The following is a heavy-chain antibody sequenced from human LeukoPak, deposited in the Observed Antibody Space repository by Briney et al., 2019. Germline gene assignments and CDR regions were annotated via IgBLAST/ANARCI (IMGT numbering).Heavy chain of an antibody. Sequence: ASVKVSCKASGYTFTVYYMHWVRQAPGQGLEWMGRINPNSGGTNYAQKFQGRVTMTRDTSISTAYMELSRLRSDDTAVYYCARDRGYGDYFFDYWGQGTLVTVSS. CDR2: INPNSGGT. CDR3: ARDRGYGDYFFDY. V-gene: IGHV1-2*06. CDR1: GYTFTVYY. J-gene: IGHJ4*02. D-gene: IGHD4-17*01.